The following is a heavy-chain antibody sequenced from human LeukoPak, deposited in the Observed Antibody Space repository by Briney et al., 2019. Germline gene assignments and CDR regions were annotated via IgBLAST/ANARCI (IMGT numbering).Heavy chain of an antibody. D-gene: IGHD1-14*01. J-gene: IGHJ6*03. V-gene: IGHV4-39*01. CDR1: GGSISSSSYY. Sequence: SETLSLTCTVSGGSISSSSYYWGWIRQPPGKGLEWIGSIYYSGSTYYNPSLKSRVTISVDTSKNQFSLKLSSVTAADTAVYYCARLPGHVEQRSPGTYYYYYYMDVWGKGTTVTISS. CDR2: IYYSGST. CDR3: ARLPGHVEQRSPGTYYYYYYMDV.